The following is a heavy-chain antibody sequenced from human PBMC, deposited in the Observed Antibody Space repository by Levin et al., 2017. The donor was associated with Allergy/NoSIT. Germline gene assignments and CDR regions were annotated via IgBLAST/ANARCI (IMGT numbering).Heavy chain of an antibody. Sequence: SETLSLTCSVSGGSISSYYWSWIRQPPGKGLEWIGYIYYSGSTNFNPSLKSRVTISLDMSKKQFSLKLSSVTAADTAVYYCARVPSYGGHHDYWGQGTLVTVSS. CDR1: GGSISSYY. J-gene: IGHJ4*02. CDR2: IYYSGST. D-gene: IGHD4/OR15-4a*01. V-gene: IGHV4-59*01. CDR3: ARVPSYGGHHDY.